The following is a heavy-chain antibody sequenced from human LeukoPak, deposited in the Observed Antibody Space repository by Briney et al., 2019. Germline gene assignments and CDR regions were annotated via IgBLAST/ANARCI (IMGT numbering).Heavy chain of an antibody. J-gene: IGHJ3*02. CDR2: VSGSGGTT. D-gene: IGHD3-3*02. Sequence: GGSLRLSCAASGFTFSSYGMGWVRQAPGKGLEWVSAVSGSGGTTHYADSVKGRFTISRDNSKNTMYLQMNSLRAEDTAVYFCIKVILFAFDIWGQGTMVTVSS. CDR3: IKVILFAFDI. V-gene: IGHV3-23*01. CDR1: GFTFSSYG.